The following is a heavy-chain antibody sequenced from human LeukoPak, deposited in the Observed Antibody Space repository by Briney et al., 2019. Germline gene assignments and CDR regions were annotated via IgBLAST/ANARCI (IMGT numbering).Heavy chain of an antibody. D-gene: IGHD3-9*01. CDR1: GGSVSSGSYY. Sequence: SETLSLTCTVSGGSVSSGSYYWGWIRQPPGKGLEWIGYIYYSGSTNYNPSLKSRVTISVDTSKNQFSLKLSSVTAADTAVYYCARGYYDILTGYLLAFAFDIWGQGTMVTVSS. V-gene: IGHV4-61*01. CDR3: ARGYYDILTGYLLAFAFDI. J-gene: IGHJ3*02. CDR2: IYYSGST.